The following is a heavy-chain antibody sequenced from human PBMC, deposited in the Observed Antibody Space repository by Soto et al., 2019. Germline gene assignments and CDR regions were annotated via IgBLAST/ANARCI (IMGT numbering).Heavy chain of an antibody. J-gene: IGHJ5*02. D-gene: IGHD3-16*02. CDR3: ARHVYLWGSYRLNWFDP. V-gene: IGHV4-39*01. CDR1: GGSISSSSYY. CDR2: IYYSGST. Sequence: QLQLQESGPGLVKPSETLSLTCTVSGGSISSSSYYWGWIRQPPGKGLEWIGSIYYSGSTYYNPSLKSRVTISVDTSKNPFSLKLSSVTAAATAVYYCARHVYLWGSYRLNWFDPWGQGTLVTVSS.